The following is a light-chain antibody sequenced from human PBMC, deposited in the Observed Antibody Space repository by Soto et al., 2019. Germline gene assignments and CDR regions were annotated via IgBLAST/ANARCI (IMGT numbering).Light chain of an antibody. CDR2: DVG. Sequence: QSALTQPASVSRSPGQSITISCTGTSSDVGGYNYVSWYQQHPGNAPKLMIYDVGNRPSGVSNRFSGSKSGSTASLTISGLQPEDEAHYYCSSYTISGAVVFGGGTKLTV. CDR1: SSDVGGYNY. CDR3: SSYTISGAVV. J-gene: IGLJ2*01. V-gene: IGLV2-14*03.